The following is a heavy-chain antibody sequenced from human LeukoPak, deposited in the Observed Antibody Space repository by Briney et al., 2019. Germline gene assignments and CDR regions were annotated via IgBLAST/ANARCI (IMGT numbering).Heavy chain of an antibody. CDR2: ISYDGSNK. CDR3: ARVETPVTTTPPFDH. D-gene: IGHD4-17*01. V-gene: IGHV3-30*03. CDR1: GFTFSSYG. Sequence: PGGSLRLSCAASGFTFSSYGMHWVRQAPGKGLEWVAVISYDGSNKYYADSVKGRFTISRDNSKNTLYLQMNSLRAEDTAVYYCARVETPVTTTPPFDHWGQGTLVTVSS. J-gene: IGHJ4*02.